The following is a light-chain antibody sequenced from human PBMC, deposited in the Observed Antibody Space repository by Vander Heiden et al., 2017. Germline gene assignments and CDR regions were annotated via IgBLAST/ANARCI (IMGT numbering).Light chain of an antibody. CDR1: NSNVGSNT. J-gene: IGLJ3*02. Sequence: QSVLTQPPSASGTPGPTVTISCSGSNSNVGSNTVNWYQQLPGTAPKLLIHTNNQRPSGVPDRFSGSKSGTSASLAISGLQSEDESDYYCAAWDDSLNGWVFGGGTKVAVL. CDR3: AAWDDSLNGWV. CDR2: TNN. V-gene: IGLV1-44*01.